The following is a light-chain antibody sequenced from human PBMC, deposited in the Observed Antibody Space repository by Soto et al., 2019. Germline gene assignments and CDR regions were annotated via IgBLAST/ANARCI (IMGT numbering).Light chain of an antibody. Sequence: QSVLTRPASVSLSPGQSITISCTGASSDVGNYNYVSWYRQHPGKAPKLIIYDVSNRPSGVSNRFPGSKSGNTASLTISGLQAEDEADYYCSSYTSSTTLDVFGTGTKVTVL. CDR3: SSYTSSTTLDV. CDR1: SSDVGNYNY. CDR2: DVS. J-gene: IGLJ1*01. V-gene: IGLV2-14*03.